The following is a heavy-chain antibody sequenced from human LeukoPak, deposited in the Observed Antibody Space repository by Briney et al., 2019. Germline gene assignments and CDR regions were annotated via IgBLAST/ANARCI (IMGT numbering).Heavy chain of an antibody. CDR3: ARRRTVSTTGRFDP. Sequence: PSETLSLTCTVSGGSISRSSSYWGWIRQPPGKGLEWIGSIYYSGNTYYNPSLKSRVNISVDTSKNQVSVKPSSVTAADTAVYYCARRRTVSTTGRFDPWGQGILVTVSS. D-gene: IGHD5/OR15-5a*01. J-gene: IGHJ5*02. V-gene: IGHV4-39*01. CDR2: IYYSGNT. CDR1: GGSISRSSSY.